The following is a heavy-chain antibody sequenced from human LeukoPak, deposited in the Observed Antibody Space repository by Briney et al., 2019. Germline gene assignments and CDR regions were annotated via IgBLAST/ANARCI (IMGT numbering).Heavy chain of an antibody. D-gene: IGHD3-16*02. V-gene: IGHV4-34*01. Sequence: SETLSLTRAVYGGSFSGYYWSWIRQPPGKGLEWHGEIKQSGSTNYNPSLKSRVTISVDTAKNQFSLNLSSVTAADTAVYYCARGTVWGSYRNYWGQGTLVTVSS. CDR1: GGSFSGYY. J-gene: IGHJ4*02. CDR2: IKQSGST. CDR3: ARGTVWGSYRNY.